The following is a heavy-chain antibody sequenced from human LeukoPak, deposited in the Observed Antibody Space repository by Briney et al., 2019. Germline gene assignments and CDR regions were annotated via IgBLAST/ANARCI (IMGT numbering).Heavy chain of an antibody. V-gene: IGHV4-39*01. CDR2: IYYSGST. CDR3: ARRHSSSWSDFDH. J-gene: IGHJ4*02. D-gene: IGHD6-13*01. CDR1: GGSISSSSYY. Sequence: PSETLSLTCTVSGGSISSSSYYWDWIRQPPGKGLEWIGTIYYSGSTNNNPSLKSRVTISVDTSKNQFSLKLSSVTAADTAVYYCARRHSSSWSDFDHWGQGTLVTVSS.